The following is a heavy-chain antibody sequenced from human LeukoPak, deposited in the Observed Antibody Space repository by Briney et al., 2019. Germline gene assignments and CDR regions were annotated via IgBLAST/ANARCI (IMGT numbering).Heavy chain of an antibody. CDR3: ARDGGYYGSGSQSDY. CDR1: GGTFSSYA. Sequence: SVKVSCKGSGGTFSSYAISWVRQAPGQGLEWMGGIIPIFGTANYAQKFQGRVTITADESTSTAYMELSSLRSEDTAVYYCARDGGYYGSGSQSDYWGQGTLVTVSS. V-gene: IGHV1-69*13. CDR2: IIPIFGTA. D-gene: IGHD3-10*01. J-gene: IGHJ4*02.